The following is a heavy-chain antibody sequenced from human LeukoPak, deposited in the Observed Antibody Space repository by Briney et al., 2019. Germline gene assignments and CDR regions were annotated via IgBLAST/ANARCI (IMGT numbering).Heavy chain of an antibody. Sequence: GASVKVSRKASGYSFTSYAMHWVRQAPGQRLEWMGWINAGNRNTKYSQKIQGRVTITRDASASTAYMELSSLRSEDTAVYYCARALWNSGYPFDYWGQGTLVTVSS. CDR1: GYSFTSYA. V-gene: IGHV1-3*01. D-gene: IGHD5-12*01. CDR3: ARALWNSGYPFDY. CDR2: INAGNRNT. J-gene: IGHJ4*02.